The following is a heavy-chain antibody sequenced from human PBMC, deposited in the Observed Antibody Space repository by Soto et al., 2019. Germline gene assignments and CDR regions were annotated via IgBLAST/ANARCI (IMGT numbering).Heavy chain of an antibody. CDR1: GFTFSSYA. J-gene: IGHJ4*02. CDR2: ISGSGGST. CDR3: AKTSSADSSGYYYVGPYYFDY. D-gene: IGHD3-22*01. Sequence: GGSLRLSCAASGFTFSSYAMSWVRQAPGKGLEWVSAISGSGGSTYYADSVKGRFTISRDNSKNTLYLQMNSLRAEDTAVYYCAKTSSADSSGYYYVGPYYFDYWGQGTLVTVSS. V-gene: IGHV3-23*01.